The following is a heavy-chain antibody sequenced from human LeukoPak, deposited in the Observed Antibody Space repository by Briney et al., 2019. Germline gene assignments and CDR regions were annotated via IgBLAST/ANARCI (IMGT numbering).Heavy chain of an antibody. CDR3: AKDRRITVM. CDR1: GFAFSTTG. J-gene: IGHJ4*02. V-gene: IGHV3-23*01. Sequence: GGSLRLSCVASGFAFSTTGMAWVRQAPGKELDWVSGITPGGEATNYADSVKGRFTISRDNSKNTLYLQMDSLRAEDTAVYYCAKDRRITVMGGQGTLVTVSS. D-gene: IGHD4-11*01. CDR2: ITPGGEAT.